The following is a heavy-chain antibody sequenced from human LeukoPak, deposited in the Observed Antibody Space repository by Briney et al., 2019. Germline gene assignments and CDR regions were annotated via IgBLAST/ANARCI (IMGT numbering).Heavy chain of an antibody. J-gene: IGHJ4*02. V-gene: IGHV4-30-2*03. Sequence: SQTLSLTCAVSGGSISSGGYSWSWIRQPPGKGLEWIGYIYYSGSTYYNPSLKSRVTISVDTSKNQFSLKLSSVTAADTAVYYCARRYYDSSGFFDYWGQGTLVTVSS. CDR3: ARRYYDSSGFFDY. CDR2: IYYSGST. D-gene: IGHD3-22*01. CDR1: GGSISSGGYS.